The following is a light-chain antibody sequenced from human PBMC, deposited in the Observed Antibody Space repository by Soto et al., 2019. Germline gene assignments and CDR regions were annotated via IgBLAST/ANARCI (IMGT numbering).Light chain of an antibody. Sequence: EIVLTQSPGTLSLSPGERATLSCRASQSVSSSYLAWNQQKPGQAPRLLIYGASSRATGITDRFSGSGSGTDFTLTISRLEPEDFAVYYCQQYGSPPFTCGQGTRLEIK. CDR1: QSVSSSY. J-gene: IGKJ5*01. CDR3: QQYGSPPFT. CDR2: GAS. V-gene: IGKV3-20*01.